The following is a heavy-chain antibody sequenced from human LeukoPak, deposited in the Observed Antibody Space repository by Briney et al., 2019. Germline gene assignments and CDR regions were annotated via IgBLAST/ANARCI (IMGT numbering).Heavy chain of an antibody. CDR1: GFTLSSYA. Sequence: PGGSLRLSCAASGFTLSSYAMSWVRQAPGKGLEWVSAISGSGGSTYYADSVKGRFTISRDNSKNTLYLQMNSLRAEDTAVYYCAKDLTGFGETHFDYWGQGTLVTVSS. J-gene: IGHJ4*02. CDR2: ISGSGGST. D-gene: IGHD3-10*01. CDR3: AKDLTGFGETHFDY. V-gene: IGHV3-23*01.